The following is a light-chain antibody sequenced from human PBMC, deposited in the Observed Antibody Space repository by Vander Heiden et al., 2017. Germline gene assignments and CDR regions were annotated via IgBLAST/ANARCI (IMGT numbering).Light chain of an antibody. Sequence: DIQLTQLPSLRSASVEDRVTIPCGPSQGIISCLAWYQQKPGKAPKLLIYVSSTFQSGGPSRFSGSGSGTEFTLTISSMQPEDFATDYCQQHNSYPPRTFGGGTKVEIK. CDR3: QQHNSYPPRT. J-gene: IGKJ4*02. CDR1: QGIISC. CDR2: VSS. V-gene: IGKV1-9*01.